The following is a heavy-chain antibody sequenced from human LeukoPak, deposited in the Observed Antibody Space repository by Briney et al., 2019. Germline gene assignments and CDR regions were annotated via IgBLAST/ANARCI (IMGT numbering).Heavy chain of an antibody. J-gene: IGHJ4*02. CDR1: GGSISSGGYY. Sequence: PSETLSLTCTVSGGSISSGGYYWSWIRQHPGKGLEWIGYIYYSGSTYCNPSLKSRVTISVDTSKNQFSLKLSSVTAADTAVYYCARDLHSSGFFDYWGQGTLVTVSS. CDR2: IYYSGST. V-gene: IGHV4-31*03. D-gene: IGHD6-19*01. CDR3: ARDLHSSGFFDY.